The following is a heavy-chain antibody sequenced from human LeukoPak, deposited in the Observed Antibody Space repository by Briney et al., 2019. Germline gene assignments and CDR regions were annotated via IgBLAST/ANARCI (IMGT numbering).Heavy chain of an antibody. Sequence: ASVKVSCKVSGYTLTELSMHWVRRAPGKGLEWMGGFDPEDGETIYAQKFQGRVTMTEDTSTDTAYMELSSLRSEDTAVYYCATRDHCSGGSCYSRNAFDIWGQGTMVTVSS. V-gene: IGHV1-24*01. J-gene: IGHJ3*02. CDR3: ATRDHCSGGSCYSRNAFDI. D-gene: IGHD2-15*01. CDR2: FDPEDGET. CDR1: GYTLTELS.